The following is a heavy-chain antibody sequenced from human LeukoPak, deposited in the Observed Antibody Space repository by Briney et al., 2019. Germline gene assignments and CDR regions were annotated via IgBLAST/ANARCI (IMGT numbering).Heavy chain of an antibody. CDR2: IYYSGST. V-gene: IGHV4-61*01. CDR1: GGSVSSGRYY. J-gene: IGHJ3*02. CDR3: ARIRGYDGAFDI. D-gene: IGHD5-12*01. Sequence: SETLSLTCTVSGGSVSSGRYYWSWIRQPPGKGLEWIGYIYYSGSTNYNPSLKSRVTISVDTSKNQFSLKLSSVTAADTAVYYCARIRGYDGAFDIWGQGTMVTVSS.